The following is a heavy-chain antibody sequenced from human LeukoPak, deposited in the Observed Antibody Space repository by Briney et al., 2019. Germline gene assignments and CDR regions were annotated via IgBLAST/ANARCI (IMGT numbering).Heavy chain of an antibody. CDR2: IWYDGSNK. D-gene: IGHD6-13*01. V-gene: IGHV3-33*01. J-gene: IGHJ4*02. CDR3: ARGGLAAAGTRADY. Sequence: PGRSLRLSCAASGFTFSSYGMHWVRQAPGKGLEWVAVIWYDGSNKYYADSVKGRFTISRDNSKNTLYLQMNSLRAEDTAVYYCARGGLAAAGTRADYWGRGTLVTVSS. CDR1: GFTFSSYG.